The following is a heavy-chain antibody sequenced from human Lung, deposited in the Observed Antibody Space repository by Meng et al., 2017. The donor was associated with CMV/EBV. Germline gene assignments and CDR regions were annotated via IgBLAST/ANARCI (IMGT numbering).Heavy chain of an antibody. Sequence: ASVXVSXKASGYTFTGYYMHWVRQAPGQGLEWMGWINPNSGGTNYAQKFQGRVTMTRDTSISTAYMELSRLRSDDTAVYYCARGVGYCSSTSCQVWFDPWGQGXLVTFSS. V-gene: IGHV1-2*02. D-gene: IGHD2-2*01. CDR2: INPNSGGT. CDR1: GYTFTGYY. J-gene: IGHJ5*02. CDR3: ARGVGYCSSTSCQVWFDP.